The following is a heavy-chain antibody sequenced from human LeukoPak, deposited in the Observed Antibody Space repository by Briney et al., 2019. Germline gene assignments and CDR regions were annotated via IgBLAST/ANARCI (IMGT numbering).Heavy chain of an antibody. CDR1: GYTFTTYG. Sequence: ASVKVSCKASGYTFTTYGISWVRQAPGQGLGWMGWISAYNGNTNYAQKLQGRVTMTTDTSTSTAYMDLRSLRSDDTAVYYCARAYTSSWSDYWGQGTLVTVSS. J-gene: IGHJ4*02. CDR2: ISAYNGNT. D-gene: IGHD6-13*01. CDR3: ARAYTSSWSDY. V-gene: IGHV1-18*01.